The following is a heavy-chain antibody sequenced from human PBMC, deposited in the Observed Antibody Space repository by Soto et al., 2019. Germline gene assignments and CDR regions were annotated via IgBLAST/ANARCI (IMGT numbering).Heavy chain of an antibody. V-gene: IGHV4-59*01. J-gene: IGHJ4*02. CDR1: GFSLNYYF. CDR3: SRDDSDWFFN. D-gene: IGHD3-9*01. CDR2: IYSSGST. Sequence: SETLSLTCTVSGFSLNYYFWSWIRLPPGKGLEWIGYIYSSGSTAYNPSLKSRVTISVDTSKNQFSLKLSSVTAADTAVYYCSRDDSDWFFNWGRGTLVTVSS.